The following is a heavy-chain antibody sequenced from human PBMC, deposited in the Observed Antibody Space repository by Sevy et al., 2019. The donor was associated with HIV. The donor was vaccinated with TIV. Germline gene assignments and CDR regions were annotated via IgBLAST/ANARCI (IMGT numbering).Heavy chain of an antibody. J-gene: IGHJ4*02. CDR2: IRSKAYGGTT. CDR1: GFTFGDA. Sequence: GGSLRLSCTASGFTFGDAMSWFRQAPGKGLEWVGFIRSKAYGGTTEYAASVKGRFTISRDDSKSIAYLQMNSLKTEDTDVYYCTRAGYYDSSGPLDYGGQGTLVTVSS. V-gene: IGHV3-49*03. CDR3: TRAGYYDSSGPLDY. D-gene: IGHD3-22*01.